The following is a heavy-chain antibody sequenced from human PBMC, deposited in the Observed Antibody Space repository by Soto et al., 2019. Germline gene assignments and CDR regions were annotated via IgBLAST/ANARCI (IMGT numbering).Heavy chain of an antibody. J-gene: IGHJ5*02. V-gene: IGHV4-59*01. D-gene: IGHD3-10*01. CDR2: VYHSWST. CDR3: ARFGTSPNGNWFDP. Sequence: QVQLQESGPGLVKPSEILSLTCTVSGGSISSDSWNWIRQPPGKGLEWIGYVYHSWSTKYNPSLKSRVTISVDTSKNQLSLKLSSVTAADTAVYYCARFGTSPNGNWFDPWGQGTLVTVSS. CDR1: GGSISSDS.